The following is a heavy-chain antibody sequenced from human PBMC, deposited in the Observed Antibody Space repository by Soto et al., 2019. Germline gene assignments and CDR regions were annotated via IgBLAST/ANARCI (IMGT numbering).Heavy chain of an antibody. Sequence: QVQLVQSGAEVKKPGASVKVSCKASGYTFTGEYMHWVRQAPGQGLEWMGWINPNSGGTDYAQKFQGRVTMTRDTSISTAYMELTRLRSDTTAVYYCARDPIGGGAPYYLDYWGQGTLVTVSS. J-gene: IGHJ4*02. D-gene: IGHD3-16*01. CDR3: ARDPIGGGAPYYLDY. V-gene: IGHV1-2*02. CDR2: INPNSGGT. CDR1: GYTFTGEY.